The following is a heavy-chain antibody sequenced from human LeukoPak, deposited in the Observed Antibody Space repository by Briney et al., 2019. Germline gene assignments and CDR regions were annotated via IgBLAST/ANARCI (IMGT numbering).Heavy chain of an antibody. D-gene: IGHD3-10*01. CDR1: GGSFSGYY. Sequence: PSETLSLTCAVYGGSFSGYYWSWVRQAPGKGLEWVSTISGSGSSTYYADSVKGRFTISRDNSKNTLYLQMNSLRAEDTAVYYCVKGRSGTLYYFDYWGQGTLVTVSS. V-gene: IGHV3-23*01. CDR3: VKGRSGTLYYFDY. J-gene: IGHJ4*02. CDR2: ISGSGSST.